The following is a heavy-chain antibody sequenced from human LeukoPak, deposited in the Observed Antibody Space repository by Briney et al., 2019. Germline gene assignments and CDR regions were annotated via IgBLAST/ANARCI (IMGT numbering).Heavy chain of an antibody. D-gene: IGHD3-10*01. CDR3: ARWDMVRGSIDY. Sequence: SQTLSLTCTVSGGSISSGGYYWSWIRQHPGKGLEWIGYIYYSGSTYYNPSLKSRVTISVDTSKNQFSLKLSSVTAADTAVYYCARWDMVRGSIDYWGQGTLVTVSS. CDR2: IYYSGST. V-gene: IGHV4-31*03. CDR1: GGSISSGGYY. J-gene: IGHJ4*02.